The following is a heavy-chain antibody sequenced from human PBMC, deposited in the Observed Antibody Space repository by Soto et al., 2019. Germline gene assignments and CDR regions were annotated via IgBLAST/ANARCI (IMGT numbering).Heavy chain of an antibody. CDR2: IYYSGSS. V-gene: IGHV4-30-4*01. Sequence: QVQLQESGPGLVKPSQTLSLTCTVSGGSISSGYYYWSWIRQPPGKGLEWLGYIYYSGSSYYNPSLKRRITISVDTSKNQFSLNLSSVTAADTAVYYCARDRERGYSYGYFDYWGQGTLVTVSS. CDR1: GGSISSGYYY. CDR3: ARDRERGYSYGYFDY. D-gene: IGHD5-18*01. J-gene: IGHJ4*02.